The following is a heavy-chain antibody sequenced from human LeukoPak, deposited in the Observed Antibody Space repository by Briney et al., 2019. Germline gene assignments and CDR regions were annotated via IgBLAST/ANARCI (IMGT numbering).Heavy chain of an antibody. CDR3: ARHVWLQPFDY. V-gene: IGHV4-30-4*08. D-gene: IGHD3-9*01. CDR1: GGSISSSYY. Sequence: SQTLSLTCTVSGGSISSSYYWSLIRQHPGKGLEWIGYIYYSGSTYYNPSLKSRVTISVDTSKNQFSLKLSSVTAADTAVYYCARHVWLQPFDYWGQGTLVTVSS. CDR2: IYYSGST. J-gene: IGHJ4*02.